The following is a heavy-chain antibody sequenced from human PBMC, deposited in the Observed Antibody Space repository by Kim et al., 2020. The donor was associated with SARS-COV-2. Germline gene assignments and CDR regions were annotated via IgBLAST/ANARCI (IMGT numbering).Heavy chain of an antibody. J-gene: IGHJ3*01. D-gene: IGHD3-22*01. CDR1: GGSISSYY. CDR3: AREGYYDSSGYYHHDAFDF. CDR2: IYYSGST. V-gene: IGHV4-59*01. Sequence: SETLSLTCTVSGGSISSYYWSWIRQSPGKGLEWIGYIYYSGSTNYNPSLKSRVTITLDTSKNQFSLKLSSVTAADTAVYYCAREGYYDSSGYYHHDAFDFWGQGTMVTVSS.